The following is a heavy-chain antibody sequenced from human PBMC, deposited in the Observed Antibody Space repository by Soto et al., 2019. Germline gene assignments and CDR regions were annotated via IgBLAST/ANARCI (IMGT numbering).Heavy chain of an antibody. V-gene: IGHV4-39*01. CDR3: ARQRTTVVTQAYFDH. CDR2: IYYSGRT. CDR1: GESITSSSYY. J-gene: IGHJ4*02. Sequence: SETLSLTCIVSGESITSSSYYWGWIRQPPGKGLEWIGSIYYSGRTYYNPSFKSRVTISIDTSKNQFSLQLSSVTATDTAVYYCARQRTTVVTQAYFDHWGQGALVTVSS. D-gene: IGHD2-21*02.